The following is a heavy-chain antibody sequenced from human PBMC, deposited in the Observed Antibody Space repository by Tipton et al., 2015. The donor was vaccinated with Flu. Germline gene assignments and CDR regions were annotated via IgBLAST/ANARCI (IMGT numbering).Heavy chain of an antibody. Sequence: TLFLTCTVSGGSISSYYWSWIRQPPGKGLEWIGYIYYSGSTNYNPSLESRLTITVDTSKNQFSLKLRSVTAADTAVYYCARGDCSSTSCLDYWGRGTLVTVS. CDR2: IYYSGST. D-gene: IGHD2-2*01. J-gene: IGHJ4*02. CDR3: ARGDCSSTSCLDY. CDR1: GGSISSYY. V-gene: IGHV4-59*01.